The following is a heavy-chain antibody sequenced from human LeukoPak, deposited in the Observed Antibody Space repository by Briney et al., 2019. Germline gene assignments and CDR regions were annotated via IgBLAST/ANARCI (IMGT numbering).Heavy chain of an antibody. D-gene: IGHD6-13*01. V-gene: IGHV4-38-2*02. CDR2: IYHSGST. Sequence: SETLSLTCTVSGYSISSGYYWGWIRPPPGKGLEWIGNIYHSGSTYYNPSLKSRVTISVDTSKNQFSLKLSSATAADTAVYYCARDPDGSSWVDYWGQGTLVTVSS. J-gene: IGHJ4*02. CDR1: GYSISSGYY. CDR3: ARDPDGSSWVDY.